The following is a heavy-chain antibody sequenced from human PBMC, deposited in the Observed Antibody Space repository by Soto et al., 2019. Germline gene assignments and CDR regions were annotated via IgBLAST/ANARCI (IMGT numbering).Heavy chain of an antibody. CDR2: IIPIFGTA. CDR3: ARDRSGMITFGGVSNWFDP. V-gene: IGHV1-69*13. Sequence: VASVKVSCKASGGTFSSYAISWVRQAPGQGLEWMGGIIPIFGTANYAQKFQGRVTITADESTSTAYMELSSLRSEDTAVYYCARDRSGMITFGGVSNWFDPWGQGTLVTVSS. CDR1: GGTFSSYA. D-gene: IGHD3-16*01. J-gene: IGHJ5*02.